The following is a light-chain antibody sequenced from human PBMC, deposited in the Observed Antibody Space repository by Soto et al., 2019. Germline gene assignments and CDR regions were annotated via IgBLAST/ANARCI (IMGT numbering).Light chain of an antibody. CDR1: QSVSSN. CDR2: GVY. CDR3: QQYHSGLPRT. Sequence: IVITQSPTILSESPWERATLSCRASQSVSSNLAWYQQKPGQAPRLLIYGVYTRAPGIPARFSGSGSGTEFTLTISSLQSEDFAVYYCQQYHSGLPRTFGHGGKLDIK. J-gene: IGKJ2*01. V-gene: IGKV3D-15*01.